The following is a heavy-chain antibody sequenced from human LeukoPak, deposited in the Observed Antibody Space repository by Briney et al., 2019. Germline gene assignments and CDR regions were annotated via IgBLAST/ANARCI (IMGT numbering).Heavy chain of an antibody. CDR3: SGGCDKVVSGEYYYYMDV. V-gene: IGHV3-7*01. D-gene: IGHD2-2*01. CDR1: GFSSHYW. J-gene: IGHJ6*03. CDR2: VDRDGRVQ. Sequence: GGSMRLSCTASGFSSHYWLNWVRQSPGKGLEWVANVDRDGRVQHYVDSVDGRFTISRDSAKNSLALQMHGLRAEDTAVYYCSGGCDKVVSGEYYYYMDVWGTGISVTVSS.